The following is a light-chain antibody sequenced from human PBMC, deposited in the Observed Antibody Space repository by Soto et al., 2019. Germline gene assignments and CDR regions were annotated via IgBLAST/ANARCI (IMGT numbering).Light chain of an antibody. Sequence: DIQLTQSPSFLSASVGDRVTITCRASQGISSYLAWYQQKPGKAPKLLIYAASTLQSGVPSRFSGSGSGTEFTLTISSLQPEDVATYYCQKHNSAPFTFGPGTKVDIK. V-gene: IGKV1-9*01. CDR2: AAS. J-gene: IGKJ3*01. CDR1: QGISSY. CDR3: QKHNSAPFT.